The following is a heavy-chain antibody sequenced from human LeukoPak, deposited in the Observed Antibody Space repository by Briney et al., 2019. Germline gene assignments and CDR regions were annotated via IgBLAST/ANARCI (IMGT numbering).Heavy chain of an antibody. CDR2: IWYDGSNK. CDR1: GFTFSSYG. D-gene: IGHD3-16*01. J-gene: IGHJ4*02. CDR3: AKDGGHYDYVWGSYLDDY. V-gene: IGHV3-30*02. Sequence: GGSLRLSCAASGFTFSSYGMHWVRQAPGKGLEWVAFIWYDGSNKYYADSVKGRFTISRDNSKNTLYLQMNSLRAEDTAVYYCAKDGGHYDYVWGSYLDDYWGQGTLVTVSS.